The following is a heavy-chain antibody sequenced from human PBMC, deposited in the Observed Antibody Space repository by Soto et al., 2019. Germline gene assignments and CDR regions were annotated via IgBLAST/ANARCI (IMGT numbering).Heavy chain of an antibody. CDR3: VRQGYGPVHGLVDV. V-gene: IGHV4-59*08. CDR1: EGSMSGYY. Sequence: SQTLSLTCTVSEGSMSGYYWSWIRLPPGKPMEWIGYVHDSWGAAYNPSLRSRVAISLDTSKSQFSLSLTSVSATDTAMYYCVRQGYGPVHGLVDVWGQGTTVPVSS. CDR2: VHDSWGA. J-gene: IGHJ6*02. D-gene: IGHD6-19*01.